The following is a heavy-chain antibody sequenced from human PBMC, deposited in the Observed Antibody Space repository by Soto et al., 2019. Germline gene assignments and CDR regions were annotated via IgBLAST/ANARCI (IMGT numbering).Heavy chain of an antibody. CDR2: VWGDGRNK. CDR3: VRAAGYSGNDYVYYYGMDV. V-gene: IGHV3-33*01. Sequence: QVQLVESGGGVVQPGRSLRLSCAASGFTFSNYGMHWVRQAPGKGLEWVAHVWGDGRNKYYRDSVQGRFSISRDNSKNTLYLQMNSLRDEDTAVYYCVRAAGYSGNDYVYYYGMDVWGQGTTVTVSS. J-gene: IGHJ6*02. D-gene: IGHD5-12*01. CDR1: GFTFSNYG.